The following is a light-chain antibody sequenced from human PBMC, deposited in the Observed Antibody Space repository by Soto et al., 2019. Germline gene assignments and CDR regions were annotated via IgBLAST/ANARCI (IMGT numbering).Light chain of an antibody. J-gene: IGKJ2*01. CDR1: QSISGW. CDR3: QLYDSFSMYT. Sequence: DIQMTQSPSTLSASVGDRVTITCRASQSISGWLAWYQQRPGKAPKVLIYDASKLESGVPSRFSGSGSGTEFTLTISSLQPDDFATYYCQLYDSFSMYTFGQGNKLEIK. V-gene: IGKV1-5*01. CDR2: DAS.